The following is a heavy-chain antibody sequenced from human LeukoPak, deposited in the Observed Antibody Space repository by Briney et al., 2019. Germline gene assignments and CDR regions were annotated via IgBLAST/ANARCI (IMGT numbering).Heavy chain of an antibody. J-gene: IGHJ4*02. CDR1: GFTFSSYG. V-gene: IGHV3-30*02. CDR2: IRDDGHNE. CDR3: AKGQGAIVVVASPDY. Sequence: PGGSLRLSCAASGFTFSSYGMHRVRQAPGKGLEWVAFIRDDGHNEYYADSVKGRFTISRDNSKSTLYLQMNSLRPEDTAVYYCAKGQGAIVVVASPDYWGQGTLVTVSS. D-gene: IGHD2-2*01.